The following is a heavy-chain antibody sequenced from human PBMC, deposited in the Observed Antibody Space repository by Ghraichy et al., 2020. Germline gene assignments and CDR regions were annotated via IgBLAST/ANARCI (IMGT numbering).Heavy chain of an antibody. CDR3: ARRNDYYGSGYFAFDI. Sequence: GGSLRLSCAASGFTFKNYWMHWVRQAPGKGLVWVYYVNTDGSTTKYADSVKGRFTMSRDNAKNTVILQMNSLRAEETAVYFCARRNDYYGSGYFAFDIWGQGTMVTVSS. J-gene: IGHJ3*02. CDR2: VNTDGSTT. CDR1: GFTFKNYW. V-gene: IGHV3-74*01. D-gene: IGHD3-22*01.